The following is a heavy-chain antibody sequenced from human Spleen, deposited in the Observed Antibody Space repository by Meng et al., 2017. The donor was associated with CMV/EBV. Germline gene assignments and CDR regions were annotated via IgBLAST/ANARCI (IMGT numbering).Heavy chain of an antibody. CDR3: ARDYYSNIY. V-gene: IGHV3-21*01. Sequence: GESLKISCAASGFSFSTYSMSWVRQAPGKGLEWISCISSSGSYIYYADSLKGRFTISRDNAKNSLYLQMNSLRAEDTAVYYCARDYYSNIYWGQGTLVTVSS. J-gene: IGHJ4*02. CDR2: ISSSGSYI. CDR1: GFSFSTYS. D-gene: IGHD4-11*01.